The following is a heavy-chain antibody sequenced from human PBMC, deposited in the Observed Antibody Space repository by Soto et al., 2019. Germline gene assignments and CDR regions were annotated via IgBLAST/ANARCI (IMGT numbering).Heavy chain of an antibody. CDR2: VNPSGGHT. CDR3: ARGGHVLVVTAALDY. CDR1: GDTFTDYY. V-gene: IGHV1-46*01. Sequence: QVQLVQSGAEVKKPGASVKVSCKASGDTFTDYYIHCVRQAPGQGLEWMGTVNPSGGHTTYAQHCLGRMTMTWYTSPSTLYVELTSLTSEDTAVYYCARGGHVLVVTAALDYWGQGTLVTVAS. D-gene: IGHD2-21*02. J-gene: IGHJ4*02.